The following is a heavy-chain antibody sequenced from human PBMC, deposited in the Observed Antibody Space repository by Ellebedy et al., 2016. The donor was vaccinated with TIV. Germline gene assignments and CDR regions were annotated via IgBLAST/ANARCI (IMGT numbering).Heavy chain of an antibody. V-gene: IGHV3-23*01. J-gene: IGHJ4*02. CDR3: AKDLYYYGSGSCDFDY. CDR1: GFTFSSYA. D-gene: IGHD3-10*01. Sequence: GGSLRLXXAASGFTFSSYAMSWVRQAPGKGLEWVSAISGSGGSTYYADSVKGRFTISRDNSKNTLYLQMNSLRAEDTAVYYCAKDLYYYGSGSCDFDYWGQGTLVTVSS. CDR2: ISGSGGST.